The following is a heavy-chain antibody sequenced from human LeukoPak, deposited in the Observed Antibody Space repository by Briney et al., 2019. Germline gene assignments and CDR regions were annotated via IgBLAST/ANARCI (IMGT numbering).Heavy chain of an antibody. D-gene: IGHD3-10*01. Sequence: PGGSLRLSCAASGFTFSSYWMHWVRQAPGKGLMWVSRMSGDGSSTNYADSVKGRFTISRDNAKNTLYLQMNSLRVEDTAVYYCARALSNTVRGVGDYWGQGTLVTVSS. CDR3: ARALSNTVRGVGDY. CDR1: GFTFSSYW. V-gene: IGHV3-74*01. CDR2: MSGDGSST. J-gene: IGHJ4*02.